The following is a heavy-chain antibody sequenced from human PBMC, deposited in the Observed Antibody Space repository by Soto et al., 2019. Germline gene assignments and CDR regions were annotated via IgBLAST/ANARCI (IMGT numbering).Heavy chain of an antibody. CDR1: GFSLTTNQMS. J-gene: IGHJ4*02. Sequence: QITLKESGPTLVKPTQTLTLTCTFSGFSLTTNQMSVGWIRQPPGKALEWLALIFWDDDKRYTPSLKSRLTISKDTPKYQVVLTMTNLDPVYTVTYYCVRTRGSISNCYCFDYWGQGALVTVSS. CDR3: VRTRGSISNCYCFDY. CDR2: IFWDDDK. D-gene: IGHD1-26*01. V-gene: IGHV2-5*02.